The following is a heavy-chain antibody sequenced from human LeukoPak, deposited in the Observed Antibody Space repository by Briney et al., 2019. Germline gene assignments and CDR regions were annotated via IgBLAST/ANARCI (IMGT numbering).Heavy chain of an antibody. D-gene: IGHD2-2*01. CDR1: GFTVSSNY. J-gene: IGHJ4*02. V-gene: IGHV3-66*01. CDR3: ARALPAASHTSFDY. Sequence: GGSLRLSCAASGFTVSSNYMSWVRQAPGKGLEWVSIIYSGGSTYYAESVKGRFTISRDISKNTLYLQMNSLRAEDTAVFYCARALPAASHTSFDYWGQGVLVTVSS. CDR2: IYSGGST.